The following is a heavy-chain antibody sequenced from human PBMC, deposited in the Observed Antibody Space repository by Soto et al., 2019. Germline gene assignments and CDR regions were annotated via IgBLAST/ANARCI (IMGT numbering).Heavy chain of an antibody. Sequence: QVQLVQSGAEVKKPGSSVKVSCKASGGSLSNYGISWVRQAPGQGLEWMGGIIPVFGTANYAQKFQGRVTITADESTSIVYMDVNSLRSEDTDVYYCERGDATKIVVTTYYGMDVWGQWTTVTVSS. J-gene: IGHJ6*02. CDR1: GGSLSNYG. CDR3: ERGDATKIVVTTYYGMDV. V-gene: IGHV1-69*12. D-gene: IGHD4-17*01. CDR2: IIPVFGTA.